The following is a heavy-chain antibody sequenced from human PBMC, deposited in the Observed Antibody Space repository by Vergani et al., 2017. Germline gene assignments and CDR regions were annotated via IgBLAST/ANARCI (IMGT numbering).Heavy chain of an antibody. V-gene: IGHV4-59*08. Sequence: QVQLQESGPGLVTPSETLSLICSVSGVSSNSYYWNWIRQSPGKGLEWIGYIYYSGSTNYNPSLRGRVSISVDTSKHQFSLRLSSVTAADTAMYYCARQKDYYMDVWGKGTTVTVS. J-gene: IGHJ6*03. CDR3: ARQKDYYMDV. CDR1: GVSSNSYY. CDR2: IYYSGST.